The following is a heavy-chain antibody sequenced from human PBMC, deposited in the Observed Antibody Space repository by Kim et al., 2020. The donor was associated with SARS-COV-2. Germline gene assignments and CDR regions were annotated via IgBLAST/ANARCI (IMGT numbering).Heavy chain of an antibody. V-gene: IGHV1-2*02. CDR3: ARAFREYQLRVDV. D-gene: IGHD2-2*01. J-gene: IGHJ6*02. Sequence: YAQKFQGRVTMTRDTSISTAYMELSRLRSDDTAVYYCARAFREYQLRVDVWGQGTTVTVSS.